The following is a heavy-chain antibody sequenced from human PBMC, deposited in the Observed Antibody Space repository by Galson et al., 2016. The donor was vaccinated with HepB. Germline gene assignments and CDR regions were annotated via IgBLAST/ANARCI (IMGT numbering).Heavy chain of an antibody. CDR3: GRDVGP. D-gene: IGHD1-26*01. CDR1: GFTVSNNY. J-gene: IGHJ5*02. V-gene: IGHV3-53*01. CDR2: ICSGGTT. Sequence: SLRLSCAASGFTVSNNYMSWVRQAPGKGLEWVSLICSGGTTSYASSVSGRFTISRDNSKNTLYLQMNSLRAEDTAVYYCGRDVGPWGQGTLVTVSS.